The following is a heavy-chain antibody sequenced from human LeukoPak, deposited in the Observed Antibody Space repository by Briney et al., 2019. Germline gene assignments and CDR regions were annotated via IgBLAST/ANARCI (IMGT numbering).Heavy chain of an antibody. J-gene: IGHJ4*02. V-gene: IGHV1-69*01. D-gene: IGHD4-17*01. CDR1: GGTFSIYA. CDR3: ARVYGDDGTDY. Sequence: SVKVSFKGSGGTFSIYAIGLVRQAPGQGLEWMGGIIPICGTANYAHEFQGRVTITAYESTSTAYMELSSLSSEDTAVYYCARVYGDDGTDYWGQGTLVTVSS. CDR2: IIPICGTA.